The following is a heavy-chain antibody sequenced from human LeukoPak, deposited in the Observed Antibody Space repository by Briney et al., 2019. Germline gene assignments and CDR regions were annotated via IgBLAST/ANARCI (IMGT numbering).Heavy chain of an antibody. Sequence: GESLKISCKGSGYSFTSYWIGWVRQMPGKGLEWMGIIYPGDSDARYSPSSQGQVTISADKSISTAYLQWSSLKASDTAMYYCARRLLIAAAGKDYFDYWGQGTLVTVSS. CDR1: GYSFTSYW. J-gene: IGHJ4*02. CDR3: ARRLLIAAAGKDYFDY. D-gene: IGHD6-13*01. CDR2: IYPGDSDA. V-gene: IGHV5-51*01.